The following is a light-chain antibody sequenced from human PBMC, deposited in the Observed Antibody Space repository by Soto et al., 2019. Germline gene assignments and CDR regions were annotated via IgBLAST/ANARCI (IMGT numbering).Light chain of an antibody. Sequence: EIVLTQSPGILSLSPGERATLSCRASQSVSNDFLAWYQQKPGLAPRLLIYDASSRATGIPDRFSGSGSGTDFTLTISRLEPEDFAVYYCQQYGSSGTFGQGTKVDIK. J-gene: IGKJ1*01. CDR2: DAS. V-gene: IGKV3D-20*01. CDR1: QSVSNDF. CDR3: QQYGSSGT.